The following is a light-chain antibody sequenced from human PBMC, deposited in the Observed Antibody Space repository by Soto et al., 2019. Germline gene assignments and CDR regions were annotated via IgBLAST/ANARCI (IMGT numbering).Light chain of an antibody. V-gene: IGLV2-14*01. Sequence: QSALTQPASVSGSPGQSITISCTGTSSDVGGYNYVSWYQQHPGKAPKLMIYEVSNRPSGVSNRFSGSKSGNTASLTISGLQAEDEADYYCSSYTSISTIVFGTGTKLPVL. CDR1: SSDVGGYNY. CDR2: EVS. CDR3: SSYTSISTIV. J-gene: IGLJ1*01.